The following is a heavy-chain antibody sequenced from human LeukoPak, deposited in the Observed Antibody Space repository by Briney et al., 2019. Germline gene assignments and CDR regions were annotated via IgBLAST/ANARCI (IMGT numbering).Heavy chain of an antibody. CDR1: GGSISSYY. J-gene: IGHJ3*02. Sequence: SETLSLTCTVSGGSISSYYWSWIRQPAGKGLEWIGRIYTSGSTNYNPSLKSRVTMSVDTSKNQFSLKLSSVTAADTAVYYCARDSGLLWFGDSKDDAFDIWDQGTMVTVSS. V-gene: IGHV4-4*07. D-gene: IGHD3-10*01. CDR3: ARDSGLLWFGDSKDDAFDI. CDR2: IYTSGST.